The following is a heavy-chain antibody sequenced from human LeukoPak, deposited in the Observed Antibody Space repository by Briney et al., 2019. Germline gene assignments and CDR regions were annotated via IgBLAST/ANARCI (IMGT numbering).Heavy chain of an antibody. CDR3: ARGSDSWHYLDH. D-gene: IGHD2-15*01. V-gene: IGHV4-4*07. Sequence: PSETLSLTRTFSGVSTSSYYWVWIRQPAGKGLEWIGRIYTSGIIYYKPSLKSRLTMSIDTSKNQFSLKLSSVTAADTAVYYCARGSDSWHYLDHWGQGTLVTVSS. CDR1: GVSTSSYY. J-gene: IGHJ4*02. CDR2: IYTSGII.